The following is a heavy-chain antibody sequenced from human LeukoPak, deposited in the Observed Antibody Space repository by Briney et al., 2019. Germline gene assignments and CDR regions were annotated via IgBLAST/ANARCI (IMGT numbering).Heavy chain of an antibody. CDR1: GYTFTGYY. D-gene: IGHD3-10*01. V-gene: IGHV1-2*02. CDR2: INPNSCGT. Sequence: ASVKVSCKASGYTFTGYYMHWVRQAPGQGLEWVGWINPNSCGTNYAQKFQGRVTMTRDTSISTAYMELIRLRSDDTAVYYCARESPPLLWFGELSRTYAFDIWGQGKMVIVSS. J-gene: IGHJ3*02. CDR3: ARESPPLLWFGELSRTYAFDI.